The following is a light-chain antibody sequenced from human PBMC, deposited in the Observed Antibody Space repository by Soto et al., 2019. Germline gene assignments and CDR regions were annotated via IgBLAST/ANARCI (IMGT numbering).Light chain of an antibody. Sequence: DVQMTQSPSTLSASVGDRVTITCRARQNINSDLAWYQQKPGKAPQLLIYRASSLESGVPSRFSGSGSGTEFTLTITSLQPDDFATYYCQQHNNYWTFGHGTRVDIK. CDR2: RAS. J-gene: IGKJ1*01. CDR1: QNINSD. V-gene: IGKV1-5*03. CDR3: QQHNNYWT.